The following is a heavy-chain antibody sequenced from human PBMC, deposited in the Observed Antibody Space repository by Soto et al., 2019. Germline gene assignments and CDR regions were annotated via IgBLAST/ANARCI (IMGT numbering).Heavy chain of an antibody. CDR2: VRGKRGNDGT. D-gene: IGHD5-18*01. Sequence: EVQLVESGGGLVQPGGSLKLSCAASGFAFSDSAMHWVRQASGKGLEWIGGVRGKRGNDGTAYAASVKGRFTISRDDSKTTTYLQMNSLKVEDTAVYYCTRRRDWTAVDPLDYWGQGTLVTVSS. J-gene: IGHJ4*02. CDR3: TRRRDWTAVDPLDY. CDR1: GFAFSDSA. V-gene: IGHV3-73*02.